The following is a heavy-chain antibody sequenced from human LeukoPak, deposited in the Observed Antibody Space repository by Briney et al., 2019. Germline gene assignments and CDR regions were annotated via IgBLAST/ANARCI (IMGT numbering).Heavy chain of an antibody. J-gene: IGHJ6*03. D-gene: IGHD2-2*01. CDR2: IKQDGSEK. CDR3: ARGYSTTGYYYYYMDV. V-gene: IGHV3-7*01. CDR1: GFTFSSYW. Sequence: GRSLRLSCAASGFTFSSYWMSWVRQAPGKGLEWVANIKQDGSEKYYVDSVKGRFTISRDNAKNSLYLQMNSLRAEDTAVYCCARGYSTTGYYYYYMDVWGKGTTVTVSS.